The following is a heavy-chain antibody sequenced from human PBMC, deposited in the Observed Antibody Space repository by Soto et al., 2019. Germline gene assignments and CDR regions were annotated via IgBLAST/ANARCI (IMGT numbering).Heavy chain of an antibody. CDR2: INPNSGGT. J-gene: IGHJ6*01. V-gene: IGHV1-2*04. CDR3: ATDGGAGGPSYSYCMEG. CDR1: GYTFTGYY. Sequence: ASVKVSCKASGYTFTGYYMHWVRQAPGQGLEWMGWINPNSGGTNYAQKFQGWVTMTRDTSISTAYMELSRLRSDDTAVYYCATDGGAGGPSYSYCMEGWGQGTTVIVSS. D-gene: IGHD3-3*01.